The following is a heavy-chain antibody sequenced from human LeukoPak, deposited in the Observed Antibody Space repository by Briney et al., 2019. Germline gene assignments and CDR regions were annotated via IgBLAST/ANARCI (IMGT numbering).Heavy chain of an antibody. Sequence: PGGSLRLSCAASGFTVSSNYMSWVRQAPGKGLEWVSVIYSGGSTYYADSVKGRFTISRDNSKNTLYLQMNSLRAEDTAVYYCARDNREGSSGFDYWGQGTLVTVPS. CDR3: ARDNREGSSGFDY. V-gene: IGHV3-53*01. CDR2: IYSGGST. J-gene: IGHJ4*02. D-gene: IGHD3-22*01. CDR1: GFTVSSNY.